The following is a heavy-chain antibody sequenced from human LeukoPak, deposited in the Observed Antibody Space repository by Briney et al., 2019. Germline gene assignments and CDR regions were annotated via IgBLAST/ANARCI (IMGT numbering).Heavy chain of an antibody. CDR3: AKAPVTTCSGAYCYPFDY. J-gene: IGHJ4*02. Sequence: GGSLRLSCAASGFTFSSYEMNWVRQAPGKGLEWVSYISSSGSTKYYADSVKGRFTISRDNAKNSMYLQMNSLRAGDAAVYYCAKAPVTTCSGAYCYPFDYWSQGTLVTVSS. CDR1: GFTFSSYE. D-gene: IGHD2-15*01. CDR2: ISSSGSTK. V-gene: IGHV3-48*03.